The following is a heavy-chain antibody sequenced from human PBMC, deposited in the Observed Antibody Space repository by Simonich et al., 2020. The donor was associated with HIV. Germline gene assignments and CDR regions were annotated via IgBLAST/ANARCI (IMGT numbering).Heavy chain of an antibody. Sequence: TSSGINWVRQAPGQGLEWMGWISAYNGNTDYAQKLQGRVTMTTDTSTSTAYMELRSLRSDDTAVYYCARALAIVLSALGYWGQGTLVTVSS. D-gene: IGHD2-8*02. CDR3: ARALAIVLSALGY. V-gene: IGHV1-18*01. J-gene: IGHJ4*02. CDR2: ISAYNGNT. CDR1: TSSG.